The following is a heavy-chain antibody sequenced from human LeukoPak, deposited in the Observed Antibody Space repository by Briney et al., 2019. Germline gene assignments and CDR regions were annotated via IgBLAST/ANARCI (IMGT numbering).Heavy chain of an antibody. CDR2: IYTSGST. V-gene: IGHV4-4*09. J-gene: IGHJ5*02. D-gene: IGHD4-23*01. CDR1: GGPISSYN. CDR3: ARMDYGGNARFDP. Sequence: SETLSLTCTVSGGPISSYNWSWIRQPPGKGLEWIGYIYTSGSTNYNPSLKSRVTISVDTSKNQFSLKLSSVTAADTAVYYCARMDYGGNARFDPWGQGTLVTVSS.